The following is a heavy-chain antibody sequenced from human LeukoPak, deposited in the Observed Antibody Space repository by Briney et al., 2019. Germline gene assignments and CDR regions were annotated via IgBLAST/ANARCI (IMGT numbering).Heavy chain of an antibody. CDR3: ARVLYARGEIDY. CDR1: GYTFTDYY. J-gene: IGHJ4*02. CDR2: TNPSSGGT. V-gene: IGHV1-2*02. D-gene: IGHD2-2*02. Sequence: ASVKVSCKASGYTFTDYYMHWVRQAPGQGLEWMGWTNPSSGGTNYAQKFQGRVTMTGDTSISTAYMELSRLRSDDTAVYYCARVLYARGEIDYWGQGTLVTVSS.